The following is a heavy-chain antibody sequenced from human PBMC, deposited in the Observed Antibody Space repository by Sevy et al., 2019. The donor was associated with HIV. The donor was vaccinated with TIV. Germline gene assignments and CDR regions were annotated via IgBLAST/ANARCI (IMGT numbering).Heavy chain of an antibody. CDR3: TTDRGSGSTWVRAFDL. Sequence: GGSLRLSCAASGFPFSDAWMNWVRQAPGKGLEWVGLIKNENEGGTTDYAAPVKGRFTISRDDSKNTLFLQMSRLKTEDTAIYYCTTDRGSGSTWVRAFDLWGQGTMVTVSS. CDR1: GFPFSDAW. CDR2: IKNENEGGTT. J-gene: IGHJ3*01. V-gene: IGHV3-15*01. D-gene: IGHD1-7*01.